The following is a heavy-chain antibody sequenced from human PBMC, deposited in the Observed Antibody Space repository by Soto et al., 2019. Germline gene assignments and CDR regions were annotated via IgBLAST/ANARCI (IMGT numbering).Heavy chain of an antibody. Sequence: EVQLVESGGGLVQPGGSLRLSCAASGFTFSRHWMHLVRQAPGKGPVWVSRIDGEGSSIAYADSVEGRFTISRDNSRNTMYLQMNGLRFEDTAIYYCAREIIAVMGQIGWFDPWGQGTLVPVSS. CDR2: IDGEGSSI. CDR3: AREIIAVMGQIGWFDP. D-gene: IGHD6-19*01. CDR1: GFTFSRHW. J-gene: IGHJ5*02. V-gene: IGHV3-74*01.